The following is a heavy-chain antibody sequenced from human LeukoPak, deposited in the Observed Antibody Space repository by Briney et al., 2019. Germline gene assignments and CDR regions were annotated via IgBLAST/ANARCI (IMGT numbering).Heavy chain of an antibody. Sequence: GGSLRLSCAASGFTFSTYAMTWVRRAPGKGLEWVSAISSSGGNTYYADSVKGRFTISRDSSKNTLYLQMNSLRAEDTAVYFCAKVTISYNSGWYLDYWGQGTLVTVSS. J-gene: IGHJ4*02. D-gene: IGHD6-19*01. CDR3: AKVTISYNSGWYLDY. CDR2: ISSSGGNT. V-gene: IGHV3-23*01. CDR1: GFTFSTYA.